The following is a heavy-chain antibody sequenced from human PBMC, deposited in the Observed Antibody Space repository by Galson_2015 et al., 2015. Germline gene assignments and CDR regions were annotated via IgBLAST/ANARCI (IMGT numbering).Heavy chain of an antibody. J-gene: IGHJ5*02. Sequence: SLRLSCAASGFSFSNFWMTWVRQAPGKGLEWVANIKEDGSEKYYVDSVKGRFTVSRDNAKNLLSLQMNSLRAEDTAVYYCAKEEVGVWYCNGGRCLVNYLGPWGQGTLVTVSS. CDR2: IKEDGSEK. D-gene: IGHD2-15*01. V-gene: IGHV3-7*01. CDR3: AKEEVGVWYCNGGRCLVNYLGP. CDR1: GFSFSNFW.